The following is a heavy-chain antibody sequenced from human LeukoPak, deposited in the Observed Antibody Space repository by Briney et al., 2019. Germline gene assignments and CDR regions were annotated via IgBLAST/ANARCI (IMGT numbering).Heavy chain of an antibody. J-gene: IGHJ6*02. V-gene: IGHV3-7*01. CDR3: ATYTHWVAGDV. D-gene: IGHD3-16*01. Sequence: PGGSLRLSCAASGFTFTYVWMSWVRQAPGKGLEWVANMNQDGSEKDYVDSVKGRFTISRDNARNSLYLQMGSLRAEDTAVYYCATYTHWVAGDVWGQGTTVTVSS. CDR1: GFTFTYVW. CDR2: MNQDGSEK.